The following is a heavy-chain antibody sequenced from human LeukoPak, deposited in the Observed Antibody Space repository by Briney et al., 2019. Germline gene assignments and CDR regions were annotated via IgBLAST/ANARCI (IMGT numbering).Heavy chain of an antibody. Sequence: ASVKVSCKASRYTFTGYYIHWVRQAPGQGPEWMGWIYPHSGGTNYAQKFQGRVTMTRDTSISTAYMELSRLRSDDTAVYYCARDQVDAGSYLAFFDYWGQGTLVTVSS. V-gene: IGHV1-2*02. D-gene: IGHD1-26*01. J-gene: IGHJ4*02. CDR1: RYTFTGYY. CDR3: ARDQVDAGSYLAFFDY. CDR2: IYPHSGGT.